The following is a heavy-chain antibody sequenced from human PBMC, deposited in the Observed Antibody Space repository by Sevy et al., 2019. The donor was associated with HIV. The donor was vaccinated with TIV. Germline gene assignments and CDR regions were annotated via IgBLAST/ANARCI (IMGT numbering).Heavy chain of an antibody. CDR3: AREGCTKPHDY. CDR2: LSLGCGEI. D-gene: IGHD2-8*01. V-gene: IGHV3-23*01. CDR1: GFTFNNYS. J-gene: IGHJ4*02. Sequence: GGSLRLSVAASGFTFNNYSMSGVRQPPGKGLEGVATLSLGCGEINYADSVKGRFTISRDNSKNSFYLQMNNLRAEDTALYYCAREGCTKPHDYWGQGTLVTVSS.